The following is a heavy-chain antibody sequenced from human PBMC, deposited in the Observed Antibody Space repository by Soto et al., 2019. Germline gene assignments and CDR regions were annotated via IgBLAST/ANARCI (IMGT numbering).Heavy chain of an antibody. J-gene: IGHJ4*02. CDR3: ARDCRLAVTGTGGFDY. V-gene: IGHV4-31*03. CDR2: IYDGGST. CDR1: GGSISSGGYY. D-gene: IGHD6-19*01. Sequence: KPSETLSLTCTVSGGSISSGGYYWSWIRQHPGKGLEWIGYIYDGGSTYYNPSLKSRVTISVDTSKNQFSLKLSSVTAADTAVYYCARDCRLAVTGTGGFDYWGQGTLVTVSS.